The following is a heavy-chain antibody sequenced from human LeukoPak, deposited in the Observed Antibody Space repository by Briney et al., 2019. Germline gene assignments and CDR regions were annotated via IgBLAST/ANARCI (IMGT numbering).Heavy chain of an antibody. CDR2: ISAYNGNT. D-gene: IGHD6-19*01. Sequence: ASVKVSCKASGYTFTSYGIRWMRQAPGQGLEWMGWISAYNGNTNYAQKLQGRGTMTTDTSTSTEYMELRSLRSDDTAVYYCARDHRSGWDCFDYWGQGTLVTVSS. CDR3: ARDHRSGWDCFDY. CDR1: GYTFTSYG. V-gene: IGHV1-18*04. J-gene: IGHJ4*02.